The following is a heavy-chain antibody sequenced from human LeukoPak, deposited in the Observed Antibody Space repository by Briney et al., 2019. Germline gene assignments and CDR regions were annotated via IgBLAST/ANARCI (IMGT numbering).Heavy chain of an antibody. J-gene: IGHJ5*02. V-gene: IGHV1-2*02. CDR2: INPNTGGT. Sequence: ASVKVSCKASGYTFTGYYVHWVRQAPGQGLEWMGWINPNTGGTNYAQKFQGRVSMTKDTSTNAAYMELNKLTSDDTAVYYCGRGNKSFDPWGQGTLVTVSS. CDR3: GRGNKSFDP. CDR1: GYTFTGYY.